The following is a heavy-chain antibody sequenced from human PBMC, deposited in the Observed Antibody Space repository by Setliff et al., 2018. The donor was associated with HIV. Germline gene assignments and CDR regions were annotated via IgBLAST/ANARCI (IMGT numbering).Heavy chain of an antibody. CDR1: GGSMSTYY. CDR3: ERQLSGGDPYFDY. D-gene: IGHD4-17*01. Sequence: SETLSLTCTVSGGSMSTYYWSWIRQPPGKGLEWIGYIYTSGSTNYNPSLKSRVTISVDSSKNQFSLHLSSVTAADTALYYCERQLSGGDPYFDYWGQGTLVTVSS. CDR2: IYTSGST. V-gene: IGHV4-4*08. J-gene: IGHJ4*02.